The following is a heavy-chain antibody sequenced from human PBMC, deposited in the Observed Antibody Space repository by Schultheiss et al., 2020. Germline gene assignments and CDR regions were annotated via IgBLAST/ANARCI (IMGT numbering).Heavy chain of an antibody. V-gene: IGHV3-21*01. CDR3: ARAVAAAGDFDY. CDR2: ISSSSSYI. CDR1: GFTFSSYG. J-gene: IGHJ4*02. D-gene: IGHD6-13*01. Sequence: GGSLRLSCAASGFTFSSYGMHWVRQAPGKGLEWVSSISSSSSYIYYADSVKGRFTISRDNAKNSLYLQMNSLRAEDTAVYYCARAVAAAGDFDYWGQGTLVTVSS.